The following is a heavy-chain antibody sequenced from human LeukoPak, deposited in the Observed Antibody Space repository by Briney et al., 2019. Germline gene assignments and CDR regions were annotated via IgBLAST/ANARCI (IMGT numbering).Heavy chain of an antibody. CDR3: ATMVQGVHTYFGS. J-gene: IGHJ4*02. D-gene: IGHD3-10*01. V-gene: IGHV4-59*01. CDR2: IYNTGRT. Sequence: SETLSLTCSVSGGSITNYYWSWIRQSPGKGLEWIGFIYNTGRTNYNPSLQSRVTMSIDTSKNQFSLKLSSVTAADTAVYYCATMVQGVHTYFGSWGQGNLVAVSS. CDR1: GGSITNYY.